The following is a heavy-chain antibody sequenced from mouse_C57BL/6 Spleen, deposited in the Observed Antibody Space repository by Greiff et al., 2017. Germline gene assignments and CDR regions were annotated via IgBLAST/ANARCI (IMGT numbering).Heavy chain of an antibody. V-gene: IGHV5-15*04. J-gene: IGHJ3*01. D-gene: IGHD3-1*01. CDR1: GFPFSDYG. CDR2: ISNLAYRI. CDR3: ARREDRGLAY. Sequence: EVKVEESGGGLVQPGGSLNLSCAASGFPFSDYGLAWVRQAPRKGPEWVAFISNLAYRIYYADTVTGRFSITRGNAKNTLYLEMRSRRSEDTAMLYCARREDRGLAYWGQGTLVTVSA.